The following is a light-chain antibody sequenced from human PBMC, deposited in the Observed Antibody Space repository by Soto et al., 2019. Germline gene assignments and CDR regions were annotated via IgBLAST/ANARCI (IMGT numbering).Light chain of an antibody. V-gene: IGLV2-14*01. J-gene: IGLJ2*01. Sequence: QSALTQPASVSGSPGQSITISCTGTSSDVGGHHYVSWYQQHPGKAPKLMIYDVNYRPSGVSSRFSGSKSGNTASLTISGLLAEDEADYFCSSYTSSDTLVFGGGTKVTVL. CDR1: SSDVGGHHY. CDR2: DVN. CDR3: SSYTSSDTLV.